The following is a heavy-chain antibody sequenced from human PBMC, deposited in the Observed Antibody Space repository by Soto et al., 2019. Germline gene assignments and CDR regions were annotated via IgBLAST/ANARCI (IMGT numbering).Heavy chain of an antibody. CDR3: VGDDYTPPRDRYLHR. V-gene: IGHV4-31*03. CDR1: GGSISNGGYY. CDR2: THYSGST. D-gene: IGHD2-2*02. Sequence: QVQLQESGPGLVKPSQTLSLTCTVSGGSISNGGYYWNWIRQHPGKGLEWIGYTHYSGSTYYNPSLETRVTTSVDTSNNHVSVQLSSVPAAGTAVSYCVGDDYTPPRDRYLHRWGPGTLVTVFS. J-gene: IGHJ1*01.